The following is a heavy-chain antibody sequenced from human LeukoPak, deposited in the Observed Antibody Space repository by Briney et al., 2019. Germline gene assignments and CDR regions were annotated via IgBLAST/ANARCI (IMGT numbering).Heavy chain of an antibody. CDR1: GYTFTSYG. CDR2: ISAYNGNT. D-gene: IGHD6-13*01. V-gene: IGHV1-18*01. CDR3: ARGYSSSWFPNFHYYYGMDV. J-gene: IGHJ6*02. Sequence: ASVKVSCKASGYTFTSYGISWVRQGPGQGLEWMGWISAYNGNTNYAQKLQGRVTMTTDTSTSTAYMELRSPRSDDTAVYYCARGYSSSWFPNFHYYYGMDVWGQGTTVTVSS.